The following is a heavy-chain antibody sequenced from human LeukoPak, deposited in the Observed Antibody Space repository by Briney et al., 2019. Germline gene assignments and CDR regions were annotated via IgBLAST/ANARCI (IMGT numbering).Heavy chain of an antibody. D-gene: IGHD3-22*01. CDR2: ISWNSGSI. J-gene: IGHJ4*02. CDR3: ATTTYYYDSSGYYLGYYFDY. Sequence: PGGSLRLSCAASGFTFDDYAMPWVRHAPGRGLEWVSGISWNSGSIGYADSVKGRFTISRDNAKNSLYLQMNSLRAEDTALYYCATTTYYYDSSGYYLGYYFDYWGQGTLVTVSS. CDR1: GFTFDDYA. V-gene: IGHV3-9*01.